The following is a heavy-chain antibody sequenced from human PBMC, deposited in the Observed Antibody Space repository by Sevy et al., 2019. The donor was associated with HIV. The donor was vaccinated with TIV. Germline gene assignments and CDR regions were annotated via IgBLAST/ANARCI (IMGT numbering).Heavy chain of an antibody. Sequence: GGSLRLSCAASGFTFINYNMNWVRQAPGKGLEWVASVSGSSNYIYYAESLKGRFIISRDNAKDTLYLQMNSLRADDSAVYYCARGPPDGSYDYFDYWGQRTLVTVSS. CDR2: VSGSSNYI. J-gene: IGHJ4*02. CDR3: ARGPPDGSYDYFDY. V-gene: IGHV3-21*06. CDR1: GFTFINYN. D-gene: IGHD1-26*01.